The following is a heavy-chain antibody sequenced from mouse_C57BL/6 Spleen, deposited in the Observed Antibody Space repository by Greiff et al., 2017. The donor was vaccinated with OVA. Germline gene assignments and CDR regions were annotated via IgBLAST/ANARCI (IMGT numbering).Heavy chain of an antibody. CDR1: GYSITSGYY. Sequence: VQLKESGPGLVKPSQSLSLTCSVTGYSITSGYYWNWIRQFPGNKLEWMGYISYDGSNNYNPSLKNRISITRDTSKNQFFLKLNSVTTEDTATYYCAREGNYADYYAMDYWGQGTSVTVSS. D-gene: IGHD2-1*01. CDR3: AREGNYADYYAMDY. CDR2: ISYDGSN. J-gene: IGHJ4*01. V-gene: IGHV3-6*01.